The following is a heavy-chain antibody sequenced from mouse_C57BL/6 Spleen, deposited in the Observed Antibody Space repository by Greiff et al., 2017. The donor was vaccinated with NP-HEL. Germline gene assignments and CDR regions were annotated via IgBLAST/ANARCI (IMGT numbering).Heavy chain of an antibody. CDR3: ARQITTVVDYFDY. CDR1: GFTFSSYG. CDR2: ISSGGSYT. D-gene: IGHD1-1*01. Sequence: EVKLMESGGDLVKPGGSLKLSCAASGFTFSSYGMSWVRQTPDKRLEWVATISSGGSYTYYPDSVKGRFTISRDNAKNTLYLQMSSLKSEDTAMYYCARQITTVVDYFDYWGQGTTLTVSS. J-gene: IGHJ2*01. V-gene: IGHV5-6*01.